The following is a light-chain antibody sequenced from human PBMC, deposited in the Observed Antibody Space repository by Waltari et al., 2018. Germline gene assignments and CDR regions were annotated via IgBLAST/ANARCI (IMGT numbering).Light chain of an antibody. CDR1: QDIRND. V-gene: IGKV1-6*01. CDR3: LHDFGYPRT. CDR2: AAS. Sequence: TQLTQSPSSLSASVGDRVTLTCQASQDIRNDLGWYQQQPGKAPKVLIYAASILHTGVPSRFSGSGSGTDFTLTISNLQPEDFATYFCLHDFGYPRTFGQGTKVEVK. J-gene: IGKJ1*01.